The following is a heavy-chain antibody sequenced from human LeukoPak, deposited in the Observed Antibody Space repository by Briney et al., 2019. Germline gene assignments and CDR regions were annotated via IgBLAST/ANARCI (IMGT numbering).Heavy chain of an antibody. J-gene: IGHJ4*02. Sequence: PGGSLRLSCAASGFTVSSDYMSWVRQAPGKGLEWVSSITSAGGGAYYPDSVKGRFTISGDSSKNTLYLQMNSLRAEDTAVYYCARLKIDGTHFDYWGQGTLVTVSS. D-gene: IGHD3-9*01. V-gene: IGHV3-53*01. CDR3: ARLKIDGTHFDY. CDR2: ITSAGGGA. CDR1: GFTVSSDY.